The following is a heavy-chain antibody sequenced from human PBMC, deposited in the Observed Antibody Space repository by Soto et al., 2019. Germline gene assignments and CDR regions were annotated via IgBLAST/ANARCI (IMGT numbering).Heavy chain of an antibody. Sequence: PGGSLRLSCAASGFTFSSYGMHWVRQAPGKGLEWVAVIWYDGSNKYYADSVKGRFTISRDNSKNTLYLQMNSLRAEDTAVYYCARDTCSSTSCYCPYWGQGTLVTVSS. D-gene: IGHD2-2*01. CDR3: ARDTCSSTSCYCPY. CDR1: GFTFSSYG. J-gene: IGHJ4*02. V-gene: IGHV3-33*01. CDR2: IWYDGSNK.